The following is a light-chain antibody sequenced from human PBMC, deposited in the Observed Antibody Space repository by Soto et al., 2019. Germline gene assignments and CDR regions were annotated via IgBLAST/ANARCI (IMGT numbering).Light chain of an antibody. J-gene: IGLJ3*02. Sequence: SYELTQPPSVSVAPGQTARITCGGNNIGSESVLWYQQKPGQAPMVVVYDDSDRPSGIPERFSGSNSGNTATLTISRVEGGDEADYYCQVWHSGGDHSVFGGGTKVTVL. CDR3: QVWHSGGDHSV. V-gene: IGLV3-21*02. CDR2: DDS. CDR1: NIGSES.